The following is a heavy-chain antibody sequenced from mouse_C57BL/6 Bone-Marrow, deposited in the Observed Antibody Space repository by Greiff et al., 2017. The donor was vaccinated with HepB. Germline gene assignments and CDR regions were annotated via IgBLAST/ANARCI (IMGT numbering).Heavy chain of an antibody. V-gene: IGHV1-61*01. D-gene: IGHD1-1*01. CDR2: IYPSDSET. CDR1: GYTFTSYW. CDR3: ARLGVVAPFAY. J-gene: IGHJ3*01. Sequence: QVQLQQPGAELVRPGSSVKLSCKASGYTFTSYWMDWVKQRPGQGLEWIGNIYPSDSETHYNQKFKDKATLTVDKSSSTAYMPLSSLTSEDSAVYYCARLGVVAPFAYWGQGTLVTVSA.